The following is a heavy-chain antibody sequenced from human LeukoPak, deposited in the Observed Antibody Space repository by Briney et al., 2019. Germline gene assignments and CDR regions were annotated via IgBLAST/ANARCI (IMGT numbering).Heavy chain of an antibody. CDR1: GGSISSNSHF. CDR2: IYYSGST. Sequence: SETLSLTCTVSGGSISSNSHFWDWIRQSQGKGLECIGTIYYSGSTYYSPSLKSPVTISVDTYKNQFSLKLSSVTAADTAIYYCSRESGAFCPFGYWGQGTLVIVPP. V-gene: IGHV4-39*07. CDR3: SRESGAFCPFGY. J-gene: IGHJ4*02. D-gene: IGHD1-26*01.